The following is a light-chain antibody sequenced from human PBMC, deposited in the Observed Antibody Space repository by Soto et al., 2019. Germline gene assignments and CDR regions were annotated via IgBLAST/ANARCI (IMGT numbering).Light chain of an antibody. CDR2: GGS. CDR3: QQYNNWPPT. CDR1: QSVSSN. Sequence: EIVMTQSPATLSVTPGERATLSCRASQSVSSNLAWYQQKPGQAPRLLIYGGSTRATGIPARFSGSGSGTEFTLTISSPQSEDFAVYYCQQYNNWPPTFGQGTKLEIK. V-gene: IGKV3-15*01. J-gene: IGKJ2*01.